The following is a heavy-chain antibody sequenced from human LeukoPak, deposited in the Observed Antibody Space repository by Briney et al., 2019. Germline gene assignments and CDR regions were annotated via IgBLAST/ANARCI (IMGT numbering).Heavy chain of an antibody. Sequence: GGSLRLSCAASGFTFSSYAMSWVRQAPGKGLEWVAVIWFDGSNKYYADSVKGRFTISRDNSKNTLYLQMNSLRAEDTAVYYCAKEGHSSGWSSFDYWGQGTLVTVSS. CDR3: AKEGHSSGWSSFDY. CDR2: IWFDGSNK. J-gene: IGHJ4*02. D-gene: IGHD6-19*01. CDR1: GFTFSSYA. V-gene: IGHV3-30*02.